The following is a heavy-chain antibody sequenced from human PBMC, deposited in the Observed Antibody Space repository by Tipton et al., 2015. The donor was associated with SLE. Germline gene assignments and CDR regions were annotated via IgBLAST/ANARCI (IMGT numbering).Heavy chain of an antibody. J-gene: IGHJ4*02. V-gene: IGHV4-39*07. Sequence: SLRLSCTVSDGSIRSTNYYWGWIRQPPGKGLEWIGSIFYTGSTYYNPSLKSRVSFSIDTSKHQFSLKLNSVTAADTAVYYCARGLTQSPDYSGVRTPVTV. CDR3: ARGLTQSPDY. CDR2: IFYTGST. D-gene: IGHD2-15*01. CDR1: DGSIRSTNYY.